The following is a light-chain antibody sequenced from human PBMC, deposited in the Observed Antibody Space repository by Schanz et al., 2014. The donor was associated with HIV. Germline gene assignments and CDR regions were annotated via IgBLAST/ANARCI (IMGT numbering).Light chain of an antibody. CDR2: EVN. CDR3: CSYAGSYTLV. V-gene: IGLV2-8*01. Sequence: QSVLTQPPSASGSPGQSVTISCTGTTSDIGGYNYVSWYQQHPDKAPQLLIYEVNMRPSGVPDRFSGSKSGNTASLTVSGLQAEDEADYYCCSYAGSYTLVFGGGTKLTVL. J-gene: IGLJ2*01. CDR1: TSDIGGYNY.